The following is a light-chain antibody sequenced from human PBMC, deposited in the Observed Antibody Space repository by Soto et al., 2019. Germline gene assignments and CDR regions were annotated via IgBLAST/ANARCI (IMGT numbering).Light chain of an antibody. CDR2: DAS. J-gene: IGKJ1*01. CDR1: QSISTW. CDR3: QQYYTYWT. V-gene: IGKV1-5*01. Sequence: DIQMTQSPSTLSASVGDRVTITCRASQSISTWLAWYQQKPGQAPKLMIFDASILEGGVPSRFSGSGSGTQFTLTISSLQPDDSATYYCQQYYTYWTFGQGTKVDIK.